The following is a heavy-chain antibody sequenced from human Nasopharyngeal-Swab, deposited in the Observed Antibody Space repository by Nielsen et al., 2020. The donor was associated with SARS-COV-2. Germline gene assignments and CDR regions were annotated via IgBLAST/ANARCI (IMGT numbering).Heavy chain of an antibody. J-gene: IGHJ6*03. Sequence: WIPQHPGKGLEWIGEINHSGSTNYNPSLKSRVTISVDTSKNQFSLKLSSVTAADTAVYYCARGRGSSPSRVYYYYMDVWGKGTTVTVSS. D-gene: IGHD6-6*01. CDR2: INHSGST. V-gene: IGHV4-34*01. CDR3: ARGRGSSPSRVYYYYMDV.